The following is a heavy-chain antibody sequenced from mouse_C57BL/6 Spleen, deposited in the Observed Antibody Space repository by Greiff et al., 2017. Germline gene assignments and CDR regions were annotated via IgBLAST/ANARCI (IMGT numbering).Heavy chain of an antibody. V-gene: IGHV5-17*01. Sequence: EVMLVESGGGLVKPGGSLTLSCAASGFTFSDYGMHWVRQAPEKGLEWVAYISSGSSTIYYADTVKGRFTISRDNAKNTLFLQMTSLRSEDTAMYYCARLGLGDYWGQGTTLTVSS. J-gene: IGHJ2*01. CDR3: ARLGLGDY. CDR2: ISSGSSTI. CDR1: GFTFSDYG. D-gene: IGHD4-1*01.